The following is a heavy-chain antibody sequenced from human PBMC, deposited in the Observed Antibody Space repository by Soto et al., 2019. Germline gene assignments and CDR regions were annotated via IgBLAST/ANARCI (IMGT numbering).Heavy chain of an antibody. CDR1: GFTFSSYG. CDR2: IWYDGSNK. Sequence: PGGSLRLSCAASGFTFSSYGMHWVRQAPGKGLEWVAVIWYDGSNKYYADSVKGRFTISRDNSKNTLYLQMNSLRAEDTAVYYCARGAQKLLWFGELSPRHYGMDVWGQGTTVTVSS. V-gene: IGHV3-33*01. CDR3: ARGAQKLLWFGELSPRHYGMDV. J-gene: IGHJ6*02. D-gene: IGHD3-10*01.